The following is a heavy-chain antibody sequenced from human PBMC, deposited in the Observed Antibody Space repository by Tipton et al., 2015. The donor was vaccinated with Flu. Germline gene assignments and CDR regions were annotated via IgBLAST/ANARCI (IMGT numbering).Heavy chain of an antibody. CDR2: IHTSGTT. Sequence: TLSLTCTVSGGSITSGNYFWNWIRQPAGKELEWIGRIHTSGTTYYKPSLKSRVTISVDTSKNHFSLRVNSVTAADTALYYCARGDYGDYDHEADAFDIWGQGTLVTVSA. V-gene: IGHV4-61*02. J-gene: IGHJ3*02. CDR1: GGSITSGNYF. CDR3: ARGDYGDYDHEADAFDI. D-gene: IGHD4-17*01.